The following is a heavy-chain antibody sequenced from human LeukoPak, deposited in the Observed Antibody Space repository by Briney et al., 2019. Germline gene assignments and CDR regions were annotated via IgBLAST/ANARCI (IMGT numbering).Heavy chain of an antibody. CDR2: INPSGGST. V-gene: IGHV1-46*01. D-gene: IGHD3-10*01. J-gene: IGHJ4*02. Sequence: ASVKVSCKASGYTFTSYYLHWVRQAPGQGLEWMGVINPSGGSTSYAQKFQGRDTMTRDTSTSTVYMELSSLRSEDTAVYYCARDYYGSGSFFSHFDYWGQGTLVTVSS. CDR3: ARDYYGSGSFFSHFDY. CDR1: GYTFTSYY.